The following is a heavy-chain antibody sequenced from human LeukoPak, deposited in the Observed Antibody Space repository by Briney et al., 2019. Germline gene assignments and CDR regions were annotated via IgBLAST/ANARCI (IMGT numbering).Heavy chain of an antibody. V-gene: IGHV3-21*01. Sequence: GGSLRLSRAPSGFIFSSYSMNWVRQAPGKGLEWVSSISSSSSYIYYADSVKGRFTISRDNAKNSLYLQMNSLRAEDTAVYYCAREDGVAVAGSWYFDLWGGGTLVTVSS. CDR1: GFIFSSYS. J-gene: IGHJ2*01. D-gene: IGHD6-19*01. CDR2: ISSSSSYI. CDR3: AREDGVAVAGSWYFDL.